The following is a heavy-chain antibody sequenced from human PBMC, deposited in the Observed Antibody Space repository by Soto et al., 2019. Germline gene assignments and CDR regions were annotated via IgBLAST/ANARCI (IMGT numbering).Heavy chain of an antibody. Sequence: QVQLQQWGAGLLKPSETLSLTCAVYGGSFNSYFWNWVSQPPGKGLEWIGEVTPYGRSNYNPSLKSRVTISKDTSKNHFSLEVISVTAADTAVYYCTTSGRSWPDSFDIWAQGAMVTVSS. CDR1: GGSFNSYF. V-gene: IGHV4-34*01. D-gene: IGHD3-10*01. CDR2: VTPYGRS. J-gene: IGHJ3*02. CDR3: TTSGRSWPDSFDI.